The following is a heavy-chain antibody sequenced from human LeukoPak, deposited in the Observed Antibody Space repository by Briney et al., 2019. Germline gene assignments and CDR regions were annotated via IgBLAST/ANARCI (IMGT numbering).Heavy chain of an antibody. D-gene: IGHD4-23*01. V-gene: IGHV4-59*01. CDR1: GGSISGYY. Sequence: SETLSLTCTVSGGSISGYYWSWIRQPPGKGLEWIGYIYYSGSTNYNPSLKSRVTISVDTSKNQFSLKLSSVTAADTAVYYCARDGPVGGRTPLFDYWGQGTLVTVSS. CDR3: ARDGPVGGRTPLFDY. CDR2: IYYSGST. J-gene: IGHJ4*02.